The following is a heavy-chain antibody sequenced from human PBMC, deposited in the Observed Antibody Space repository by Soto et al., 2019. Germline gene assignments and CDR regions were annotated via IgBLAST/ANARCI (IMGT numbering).Heavy chain of an antibody. Sequence: PSETLSLTCTVSGGSISSYYWSWIRQPPGKGLEWIGYIYYIGSTNYNPSLKSRVTISVDTSKNQFSLKLSSVTAADTAVHYCARGLRRQLLNWFDPWGQGTLVTVSS. CDR3: ARGLRRQLLNWFDP. CDR2: IYYIGST. V-gene: IGHV4-59*01. D-gene: IGHD2-2*01. CDR1: GGSISSYY. J-gene: IGHJ5*02.